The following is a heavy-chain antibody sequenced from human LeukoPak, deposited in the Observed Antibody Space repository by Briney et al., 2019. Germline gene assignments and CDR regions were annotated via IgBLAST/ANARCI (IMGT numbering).Heavy chain of an antibody. CDR1: GFTFSSFA. V-gene: IGHV3-23*01. CDR3: ARRIVGTSPDY. CDR2: ISDSGDST. D-gene: IGHD1-20*01. Sequence: GGSLRLSCAASGFTFSSFAMSWVRQAPGKGLEWVSGISDSGDSTDYADSVKGRFTISRDNPKNRLFLQMNSLRAEDTAVYYCARRIVGTSPDYWGQGTLVTVSP. J-gene: IGHJ4*02.